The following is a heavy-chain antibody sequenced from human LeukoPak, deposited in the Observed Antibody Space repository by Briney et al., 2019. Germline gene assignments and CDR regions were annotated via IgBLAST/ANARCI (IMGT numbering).Heavy chain of an antibody. CDR2: ISPYNGNT. CDR1: GYTFTSYG. Sequence: GASVKVSCKASGYTFTSYGISCVRQAPGQGLEWMGWISPYNGNTNYAQKLQGRVTMTPDTSTSTAYMELRSLRSDDTAVYYCARDRSNLNAFDIWGQGTMVTVSS. J-gene: IGHJ3*02. D-gene: IGHD4-11*01. CDR3: ARDRSNLNAFDI. V-gene: IGHV1-18*01.